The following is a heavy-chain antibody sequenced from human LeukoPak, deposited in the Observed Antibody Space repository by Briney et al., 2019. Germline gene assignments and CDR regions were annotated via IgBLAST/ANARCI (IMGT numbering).Heavy chain of an antibody. Sequence: RGGSLRLSCAASGFTFSSYTMHWVRQAPGKGLEWVAVISFNGTNKYYADSVKGRFTISRDNSKNTLYLQMNSLRPEDTAVYYCARAPTPMTTVTTLGYWGQGTLVTVSS. D-gene: IGHD4-17*01. V-gene: IGHV3-30-3*01. CDR2: ISFNGTNK. CDR1: GFTFSSYT. J-gene: IGHJ4*02. CDR3: ARAPTPMTTVTTLGY.